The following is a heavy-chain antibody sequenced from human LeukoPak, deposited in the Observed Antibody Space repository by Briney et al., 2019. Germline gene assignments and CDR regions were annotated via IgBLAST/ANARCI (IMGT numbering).Heavy chain of an antibody. D-gene: IGHD3-16*02. CDR2: IYPGDSDT. J-gene: IGHJ3*02. CDR3: ARPEHAMITFGGVIDDAFDI. V-gene: IGHV5-51*01. CDR1: GYSFTSYW. Sequence: GESLKISCKGSGYSFTSYWIGWVRQMPGKGLEWMGIIYPGDSDTRYSPSFQGQVTISADKSISTAYLQWSSLKASDTAMYYCARPEHAMITFGGVIDDAFDIWGQGTMVTVSS.